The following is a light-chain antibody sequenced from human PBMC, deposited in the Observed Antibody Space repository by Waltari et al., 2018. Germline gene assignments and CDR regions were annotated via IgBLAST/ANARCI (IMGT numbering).Light chain of an antibody. CDR1: QDINNF. Sequence: DIQMTQSPSSLSASVGDRVTITCQASQDINNFLNWYQQKPGKAPKIVIYDASNSETGVPSTFSGGGSGTYYTFTITSLQPEDIATYYCEQHDNLPITFGQGTRLEI. J-gene: IGKJ5*01. CDR3: EQHDNLPIT. V-gene: IGKV1-33*01. CDR2: DAS.